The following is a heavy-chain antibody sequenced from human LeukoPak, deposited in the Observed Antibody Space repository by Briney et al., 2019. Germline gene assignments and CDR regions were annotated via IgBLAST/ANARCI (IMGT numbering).Heavy chain of an antibody. CDR1: GGSISSYY. D-gene: IGHD6-19*01. V-gene: IGHV4-59*08. J-gene: IGHJ4*02. Sequence: SETLSLTCTVSGGSISSYYWSWIRQPPGKGLEWIGYIYYSGSTNYNPSLKSRVTISVGTSKNQFSLKLSSVTAADTAVYYCARSGTAVAAPSFDYWGQGTLVTVSS. CDR3: ARSGTAVAAPSFDY. CDR2: IYYSGST.